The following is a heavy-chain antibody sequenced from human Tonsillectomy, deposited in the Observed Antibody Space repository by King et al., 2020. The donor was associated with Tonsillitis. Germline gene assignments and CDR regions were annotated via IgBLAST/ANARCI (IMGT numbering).Heavy chain of an antibody. J-gene: IGHJ2*01. CDR3: SGDLTSVCSGVSCYSYWFFDL. CDR1: GFTFSSYN. Sequence: VQLVESGGGLVKPGGSLRLSCAASGFTFSSYNMNWVRQAPGKGLEWVSSISSGSTHIYYADSVKGRVTISRDNAQNSLYLQMNSLRAEDTALYYCSGDLTSVCSGVSCYSYWFFDLWGRGTLVTVSS. CDR2: ISSGSTHI. V-gene: IGHV3-21*01. D-gene: IGHD2-15*01.